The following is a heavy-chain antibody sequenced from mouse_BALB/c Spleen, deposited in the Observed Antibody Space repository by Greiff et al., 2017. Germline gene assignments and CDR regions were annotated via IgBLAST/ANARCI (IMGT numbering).Heavy chain of an antibody. CDR2: ILPGSGST. CDR1: GYTFSSYW. D-gene: IGHD4-1*01. CDR3: ATSWDSDYFDY. Sequence: QVQLKQSGAELMKPGASVKISCKATGYTFSSYWIEWVKQRPGQGLEWIGEILPGSGSTNYNEKFKGKATITAETSSKTAYMQLSSLTSEDSAVYYYATSWDSDYFDYWGQGTTLTVSS. J-gene: IGHJ2*01. V-gene: IGHV1-9*01.